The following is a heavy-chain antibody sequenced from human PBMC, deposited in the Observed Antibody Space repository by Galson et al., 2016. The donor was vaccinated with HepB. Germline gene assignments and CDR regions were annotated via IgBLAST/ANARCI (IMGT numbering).Heavy chain of an antibody. CDR2: IYYSGST. D-gene: IGHD2-2*01. CDR1: GGSISSHDYY. V-gene: IGHV4-31*03. J-gene: IGHJ5*02. CDR3: ARDSGNCSSTSCFENWFDP. Sequence: LSLTCTVSGGSISSHDYYWNWIRQHPGKGLEWIGYIYYSGSTYYNPSLGGRVTMSVDTSKNQFSLKLSSVTAADTAVYYCARDSGNCSSTSCFENWFDPWGQGTLVTVSS.